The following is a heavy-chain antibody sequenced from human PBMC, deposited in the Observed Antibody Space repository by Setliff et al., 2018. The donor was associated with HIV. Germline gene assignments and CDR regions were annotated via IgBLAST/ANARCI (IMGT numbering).Heavy chain of an antibody. D-gene: IGHD4-17*01. J-gene: IGHJ4*02. Sequence: GGSLRLSCAASGFTFSNSWMHWVRQAPGKGLVWVSRIHTDGSSATYADSVTGRFTNSRDNAKNTLYLQMDSLRSEDTAMYYCVRDDYGYNGKGFDYWGPGTLVTVSS. V-gene: IGHV3-74*03. CDR2: IHTDGSSA. CDR3: VRDDYGYNGKGFDY. CDR1: GFTFSNSW.